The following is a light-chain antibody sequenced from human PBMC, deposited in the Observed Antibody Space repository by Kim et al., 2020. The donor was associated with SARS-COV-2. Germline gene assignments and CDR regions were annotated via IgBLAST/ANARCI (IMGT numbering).Light chain of an antibody. CDR1: QSVSNY. J-gene: IGKJ5*01. V-gene: IGKV3-11*01. Sequence: VSAGKRPTLSCWASQSVSNYLSWYLQKPGQAPRLLIYDGSNRTTGIPPRFSGSGSWTGFTLTISRLEPEDFAVYYCQQRHSWPPSCGQGTRLDIK. CDR3: QQRHSWPPS. CDR2: DGS.